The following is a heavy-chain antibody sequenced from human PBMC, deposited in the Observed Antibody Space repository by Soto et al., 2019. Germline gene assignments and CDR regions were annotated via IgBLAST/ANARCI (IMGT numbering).Heavy chain of an antibody. Sequence: QVQLVESGGGVVQPGRSLRLSCAASGFTFSSYGMHWVRQAPGKGLEWVAGISYDGSNKYYADYVKGRFTISRDNSKNTLYLQMNRLRAEDTAGYYCAKETYSGPLDYWGPGTLVTGSS. CDR1: GFTFSSYG. CDR2: ISYDGSNK. V-gene: IGHV3-30*18. CDR3: AKETYSGPLDY. D-gene: IGHD2-15*01. J-gene: IGHJ4*02.